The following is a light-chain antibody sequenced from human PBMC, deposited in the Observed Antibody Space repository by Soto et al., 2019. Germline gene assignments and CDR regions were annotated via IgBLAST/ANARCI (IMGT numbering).Light chain of an antibody. J-gene: IGLJ1*01. CDR3: RVWDSSTHV. CDR2: RDS. V-gene: IGLV3-9*01. CDR1: NIGSKN. Sequence: SYELTQPLSVSVALGQTARITCGGNNIGSKNVHWYQQKPGQAPVLVIYRDSNRPSGIPERFSGSNSGNTATLTISRVQAGDEADYYCRVWDSSTHVFGTGTKLTVL.